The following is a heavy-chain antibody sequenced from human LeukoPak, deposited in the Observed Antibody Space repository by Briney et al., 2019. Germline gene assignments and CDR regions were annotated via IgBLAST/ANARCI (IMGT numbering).Heavy chain of an antibody. CDR2: ISGSGGST. V-gene: IGHV3-23*01. J-gene: IGHJ4*02. CDR1: GFTFSSYA. D-gene: IGHD2-15*01. CDR3: AKDRGADIVVVVAANFPDY. Sequence: GGSLRLSCAASGFTFSSYAMSWVRQAPGKGLEWVSAISGSGGSTYYADSVKGRFTISRDNSKNTLYLQMNSLRAEDTAVYYCAKDRGADIVVVVAANFPDYWGQGTLVTVSS.